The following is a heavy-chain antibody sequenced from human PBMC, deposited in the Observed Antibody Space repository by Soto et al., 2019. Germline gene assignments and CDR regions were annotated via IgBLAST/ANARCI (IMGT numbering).Heavy chain of an antibody. J-gene: IGHJ5*02. V-gene: IGHV1-46*01. Sequence: QVQLVQSRTELKKPGASVKVSCKASGYTFTNYYMHWVRQAPGQGLEWMGIIDPSGGGTSYAQKYQGRLTMTRDTSTSTVYMELSSLKSEDTAVYYCARDRVDCSGGNCWRSVEDTWGQGTLVTVSS. CDR3: ARDRVDCSGGNCWRSVEDT. D-gene: IGHD2-15*01. CDR2: IDPSGGGT. CDR1: GYTFTNYY.